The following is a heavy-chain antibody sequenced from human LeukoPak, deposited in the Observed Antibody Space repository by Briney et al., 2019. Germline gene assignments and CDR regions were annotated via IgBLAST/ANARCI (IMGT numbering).Heavy chain of an antibody. V-gene: IGHV3-30*01. J-gene: IGHJ4*02. D-gene: IGHD5-18*01. CDR2: ISYDGSNK. CDR1: GFTFSSYA. Sequence: GGSLRLSCAASGFTFSSYAMHWVRQAPGKGLEWVAVISYDGSNKYYADSVKGRFTISRDNSKNTLYLQMNSLRAEDTAVYYCATATQLYGYVGGYWGQGTLVTVSS. CDR3: ATATQLYGYVGGY.